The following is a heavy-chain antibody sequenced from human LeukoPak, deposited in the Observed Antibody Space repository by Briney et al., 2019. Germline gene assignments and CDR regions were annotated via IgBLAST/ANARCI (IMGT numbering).Heavy chain of an antibody. Sequence: PSETLSLTCTVSGGSISSGNNYWSWIRQPAGKGLEWIGRIYTSGSTNYNPSLKSRVTISVDTSKNQFSLKLSSVTAADTAVYYCARGQGPWSGGIVQYYFDYWGQGTLVTVSS. CDR1: GGSISSGNNY. CDR3: ARGQGPWSGGIVQYYFDY. CDR2: IYTSGST. J-gene: IGHJ4*02. V-gene: IGHV4-61*02. D-gene: IGHD1-1*01.